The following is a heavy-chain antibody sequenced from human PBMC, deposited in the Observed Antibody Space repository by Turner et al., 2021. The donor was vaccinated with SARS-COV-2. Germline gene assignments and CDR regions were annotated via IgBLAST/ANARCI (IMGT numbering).Heavy chain of an antibody. CDR3: AGEEVVFRASHTLYYYGMDV. D-gene: IGHD3-22*01. CDR2: IYHSGST. CDR1: GGSFSGYY. J-gene: IGHJ6*02. V-gene: IGHV4-34*01. Sequence: QVQLQQWGAGLLKPSETLSLPCGVYGGSFSGYYWSWIRQPPGKGLEWIGEIYHSGSTNYNPSLKSRVTISVDTSKNQFSLKLSSVTAADTAVYYCAGEEVVFRASHTLYYYGMDVWGQGTTVTVSS.